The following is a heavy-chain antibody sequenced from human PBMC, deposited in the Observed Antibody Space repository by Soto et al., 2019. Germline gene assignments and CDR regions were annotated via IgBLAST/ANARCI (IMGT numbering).Heavy chain of an antibody. D-gene: IGHD3-10*01. CDR1: GGSISSYY. Sequence: PSEALSLTCTVSGGSISSYYWSWIRQPPGKGLEWIGYIYYSGSTNYNPSLKSRVTISVDTSKNQFSLKLSSVTAADTAVYYCARLSRESSGSYYNVEAFDIWGQGTMVTVSS. CDR2: IYYSGST. J-gene: IGHJ3*02. V-gene: IGHV4-59*08. CDR3: ARLSRESSGSYYNVEAFDI.